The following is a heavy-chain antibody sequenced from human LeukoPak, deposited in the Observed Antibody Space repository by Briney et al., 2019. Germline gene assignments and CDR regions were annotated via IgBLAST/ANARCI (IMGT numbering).Heavy chain of an antibody. CDR2: INPNSGGT. D-gene: IGHD2-2*01. Sequence: ASVKVSCKASGYTFTSYDINWVRQAPGQGLEWMGWINPNSGGTNYAQKFQGRVTMTRDTSISTAYMELSRLRSDDTAVYYCARDIQEIVVVPAAPRELDYWGQGTLVTVSS. J-gene: IGHJ4*02. CDR3: ARDIQEIVVVPAAPRELDY. CDR1: GYTFTSYD. V-gene: IGHV1-2*02.